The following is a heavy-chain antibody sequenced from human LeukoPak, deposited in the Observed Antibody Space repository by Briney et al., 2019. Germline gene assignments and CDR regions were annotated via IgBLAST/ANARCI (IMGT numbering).Heavy chain of an antibody. CDR3: ARCYYYDSSGYRTDDAFDI. CDR2: IYSGGST. Sequence: GGSLRLSCAASGFTVSSNYMSWVRQAPGKGLEWVSVIYSGGSTYYADSVKGRFTISRDNSKNTLYLQMNSLRAEDTAVYYCARCYYYDSSGYRTDDAFDIWGQGTMVTVSS. CDR1: GFTVSSNY. J-gene: IGHJ3*02. D-gene: IGHD3-22*01. V-gene: IGHV3-53*01.